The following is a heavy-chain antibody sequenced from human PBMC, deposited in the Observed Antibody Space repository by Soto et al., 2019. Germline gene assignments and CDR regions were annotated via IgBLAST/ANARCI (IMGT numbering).Heavy chain of an antibody. J-gene: IGHJ6*02. Sequence: QVQLVQSGAEVKKPGASVKVSCKASGYTFTSYGISWVRQAPAQGLEWMGWISAYNGNTNYAQKLQGRDTMTTDTSTSTAYMELRSLSSDVTAVYYCAMVKYSPPYYYYYGMDVWGQGTKVTVSS. CDR3: AMVKYSPPYYYYYGMDV. CDR1: GYTFTSYG. V-gene: IGHV1-18*01. D-gene: IGHD5-18*01. CDR2: ISAYNGNT.